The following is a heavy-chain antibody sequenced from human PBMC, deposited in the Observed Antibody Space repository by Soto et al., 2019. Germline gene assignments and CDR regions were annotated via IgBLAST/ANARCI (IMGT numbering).Heavy chain of an antibody. V-gene: IGHV3-23*01. CDR3: AKEKEPDGAWDFDY. Sequence: EVQLLESGGDLVQPGGSLRLSCAASGFTFSHYTMSWVRQLPGKGLEWVSGINGGNGPTYYADSVKGRFTISRDNSQNTLYLQMNSLRVGDTAIYYCAKEKEPDGAWDFDYWGQGTLVTVSS. CDR2: INGGNGPT. D-gene: IGHD4-17*01. J-gene: IGHJ4*02. CDR1: GFTFSHYT.